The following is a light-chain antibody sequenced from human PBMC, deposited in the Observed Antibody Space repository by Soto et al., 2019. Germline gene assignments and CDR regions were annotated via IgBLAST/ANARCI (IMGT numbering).Light chain of an antibody. J-gene: IGKJ2*01. Sequence: DIVMTQSPDSLAVSLGERATINCKSSQSVLYSSNNKNFLAWYQQKPRQPPKLLIYWASTRESGVHDRFSGSGSATDFTLTSSSLQAEDVAVYYCQQYYTTPPTFGQGTELGIK. CDR2: WAS. CDR3: QQYYTTPPT. V-gene: IGKV4-1*01. CDR1: QSVLYSSNNKNF.